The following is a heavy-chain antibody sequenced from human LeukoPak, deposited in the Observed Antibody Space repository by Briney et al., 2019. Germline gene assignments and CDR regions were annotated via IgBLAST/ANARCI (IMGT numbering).Heavy chain of an antibody. D-gene: IGHD2-15*01. Sequence: HPGGSLRLSCVTSGFTFSNSGMHWVRQAPGTGLEWLAFISHDGSERYFADSVKGRFTISRDNSKSTLYLQMNILREEDTAMFYCATDRGWFFDNWGQGALVTVSS. V-gene: IGHV3-30*03. CDR2: ISHDGSER. CDR3: ATDRGWFFDN. J-gene: IGHJ4*02. CDR1: GFTFSNSG.